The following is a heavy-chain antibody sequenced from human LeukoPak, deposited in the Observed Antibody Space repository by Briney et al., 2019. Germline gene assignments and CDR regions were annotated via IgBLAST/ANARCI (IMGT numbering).Heavy chain of an antibody. Sequence: SETLSLTCGVYGGSFSNYYLTWIRKPPGKGLEWIGEIHPSGSPNYNPSLRSRVTISLDMSKNQFSLTLTSLTAADTAVYYCARGEDQYKLGNYWGQGTLVTVSS. CDR1: GGSFSNYY. J-gene: IGHJ4*02. V-gene: IGHV4-34*01. CDR3: ARGEDQYKLGNY. D-gene: IGHD1-1*01. CDR2: IHPSGSP.